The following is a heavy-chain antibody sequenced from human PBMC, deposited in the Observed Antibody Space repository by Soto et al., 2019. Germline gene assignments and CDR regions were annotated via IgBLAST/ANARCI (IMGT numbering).Heavy chain of an antibody. J-gene: IGHJ6*02. CDR2: ISAYNGNT. CDR3: ARKHCSSTSCYYYYGMDV. D-gene: IGHD2-2*01. V-gene: IGHV1-18*01. CDR1: GYTFSSHG. Sequence: GASVKVSCKSSGYTFSSHGISWVRQAPGQGLEWMGWISAYNGNTYYAQRFQGRVTMTTDTSTSTAHMELRSLRSDDTAVYYCARKHCSSTSCYYYYGMDVWGQGTTVTVSS.